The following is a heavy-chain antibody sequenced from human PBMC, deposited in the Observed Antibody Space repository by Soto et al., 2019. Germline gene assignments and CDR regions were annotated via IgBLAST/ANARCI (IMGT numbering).Heavy chain of an antibody. J-gene: IGHJ6*02. V-gene: IGHV1-46*01. D-gene: IGHD5-18*01. CDR1: GYTFTSYH. CDR3: ARDLGYSYGYNGMDV. Sequence: ASVKVSCKASGYTFTSYHMHWVRQAPGQGLEWMGIINPSGGSTSYAQKFQGRVTMTRDTSTSTVYMELSSLRSEDTAVYYCARDLGYSYGYNGMDVWGQGTTVTVSS. CDR2: INPSGGST.